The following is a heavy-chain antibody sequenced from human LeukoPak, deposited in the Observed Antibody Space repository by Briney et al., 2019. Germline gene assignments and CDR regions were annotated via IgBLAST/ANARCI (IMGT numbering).Heavy chain of an antibody. CDR3: ARVSNSGWGSRFDP. D-gene: IGHD6-19*01. Sequence: GGSLRLSCAASGFTFSSYRMNWVRQAPGKGLEWVSYISSSGSTIDYADSVKGRFTISRDNAKNSLYLQMNSLRAEDTAVYYCARVSNSGWGSRFDPWGQGTLVTVSS. CDR1: GFTFSSYR. CDR2: ISSSGSTI. J-gene: IGHJ5*02. V-gene: IGHV3-48*04.